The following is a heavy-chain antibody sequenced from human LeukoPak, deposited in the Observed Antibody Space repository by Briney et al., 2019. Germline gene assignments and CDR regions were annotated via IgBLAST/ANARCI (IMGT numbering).Heavy chain of an antibody. CDR1: GFTFSNAW. Sequence: GGSLRLSCAASGFTFSNAWMNWVRQAPGKGLEWVGRIKSKTDGGTTDYAAPAKGRFTISRDDSKNTLYLQMNSLKTEDAAVYYCTTDYYDFWSGYLNYWGQGTLVTVSS. V-gene: IGHV3-15*07. CDR2: IKSKTDGGTT. CDR3: TTDYYDFWSGYLNY. D-gene: IGHD3-3*01. J-gene: IGHJ4*02.